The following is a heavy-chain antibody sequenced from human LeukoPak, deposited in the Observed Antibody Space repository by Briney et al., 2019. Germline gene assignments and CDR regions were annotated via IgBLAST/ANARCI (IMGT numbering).Heavy chain of an antibody. J-gene: IGHJ4*02. D-gene: IGHD6-13*01. CDR1: GFTLSGYW. CDR3: ARIGSNAALDY. Sequence: GGSLRLSCAASGFTLSGYWMHWVRQGPGKGLVWVSHINSDGTNTRYADSVKGRFTISRDNARNTLYLQMRSLRADDTAVYYCARIGSNAALDYWGQGALVTVSS. CDR2: INSDGTNT. V-gene: IGHV3-74*01.